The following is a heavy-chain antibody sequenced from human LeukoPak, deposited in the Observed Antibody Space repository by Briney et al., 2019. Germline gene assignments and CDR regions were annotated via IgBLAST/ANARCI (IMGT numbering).Heavy chain of an antibody. CDR2: ITSSGGIT. D-gene: IGHD2-21*02. Sequence: PGGSLRLSCAASGFTFSSYSLNWVRQAPGKGLDWVSYITSSGGITYYADSVKGRFTVSRDNAKNSLYLQMNSLRAEDTAVYYCAGERNCGGDCYQGSWFDPWGQGTLVTVSS. J-gene: IGHJ5*02. CDR1: GFTFSSYS. V-gene: IGHV3-48*04. CDR3: AGERNCGGDCYQGSWFDP.